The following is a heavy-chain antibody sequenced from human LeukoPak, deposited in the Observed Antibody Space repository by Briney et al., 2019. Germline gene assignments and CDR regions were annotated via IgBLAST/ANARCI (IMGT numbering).Heavy chain of an antibody. CDR2: FYPGDSDT. Sequence: GESLKISCKGFGYSFSSYWIGWVPQVPGKGLELMGIFYPGDSDTRYSPSFQGQVTISADKSISTANLHWSSLKASDTAMYYCARSGMVATYFFDYWGQGTLVTVSS. CDR3: ARSGMVATYFFDY. D-gene: IGHD5-12*01. V-gene: IGHV5-51*01. J-gene: IGHJ4*02. CDR1: GYSFSSYW.